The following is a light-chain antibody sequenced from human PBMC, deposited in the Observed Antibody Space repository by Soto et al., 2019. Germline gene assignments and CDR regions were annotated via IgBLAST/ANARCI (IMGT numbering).Light chain of an antibody. CDR2: EGT. Sequence: QSVLTQPASVSGSPGQSITISCTGTSSDVGSYNLVSWHQQHPGKAPKLMIYEGTKRPSGVSDRFSGSRSGNTASLTISGLQAEDEADYYCCSYASSTTYVFGTGTKVTV. CDR1: SSDVGSYNL. J-gene: IGLJ1*01. V-gene: IGLV2-23*01. CDR3: CSYASSTTYV.